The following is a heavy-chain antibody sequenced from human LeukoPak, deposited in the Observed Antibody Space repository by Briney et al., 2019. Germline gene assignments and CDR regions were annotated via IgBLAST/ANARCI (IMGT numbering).Heavy chain of an antibody. CDR1: GGTFSSYA. D-gene: IGHD3-10*01. Sequence: ASVKVSCKASGGTFSSYAISWVRQAPGQGLEWMGGIIPIFGTANYAQKFQGRVTITADESTSTAYMELSSLRSEDTAVYYCARVDGSGTPDYYYGMDVWGQGTTVTVSS. J-gene: IGHJ6*02. V-gene: IGHV1-69*13. CDR2: IIPIFGTA. CDR3: ARVDGSGTPDYYYGMDV.